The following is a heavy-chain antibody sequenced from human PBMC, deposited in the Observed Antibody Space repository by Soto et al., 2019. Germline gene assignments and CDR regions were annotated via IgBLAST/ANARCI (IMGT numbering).Heavy chain of an antibody. CDR1: GGTFSSYA. V-gene: IGHV1-69*13. CDR2: IIPIFGTA. J-gene: IGHJ6*02. D-gene: IGHD5-18*01. CDR3: ASVDTAMVYYYGMDV. Sequence: SVKVSCKASGGTFSSYAISWVRQAPGQGLEWIGGIIPIFGTANYAQKFQGRVTITADESTSTAYMELSSLRSEDTAVYYCASVDTAMVYYYGMDVWGQGTTVTVSS.